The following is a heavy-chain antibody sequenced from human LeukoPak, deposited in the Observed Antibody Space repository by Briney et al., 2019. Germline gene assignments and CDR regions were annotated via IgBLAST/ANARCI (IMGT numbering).Heavy chain of an antibody. CDR2: IRGKAYGGTT. CDR1: GFTFSSCP. J-gene: IGHJ4*02. CDR3: TRFGGSGSFDY. Sequence: GGSLRLSCAASGFTFSSCPMTWVRQAPGKGLEWVGFIRGKAYGGTTEYAASVKGRFTISRDDSKSIAYLQMNSLKTEDTAVYYCTRFGGSGSFDYWGQGTLVTVSS. D-gene: IGHD3-10*01. V-gene: IGHV3-49*02.